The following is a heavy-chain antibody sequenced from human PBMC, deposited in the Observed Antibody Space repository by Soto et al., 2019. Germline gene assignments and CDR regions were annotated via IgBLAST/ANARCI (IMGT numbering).Heavy chain of an antibody. CDR2: IYSGGST. CDR1: GFTVSSNY. J-gene: IGHJ4*02. Sequence: PGGSLRLSCAASGFTVSSNYRSWVRQAPGKGLEWVSVIYSGGSTYYADSVKGRFTISRDNSKNTLFLQMNSLRAEDTAVYYCATSPYYHDSSGYTIFDYWGPGTLVTVSS. V-gene: IGHV3-53*01. CDR3: ATSPYYHDSSGYTIFDY. D-gene: IGHD3-22*01.